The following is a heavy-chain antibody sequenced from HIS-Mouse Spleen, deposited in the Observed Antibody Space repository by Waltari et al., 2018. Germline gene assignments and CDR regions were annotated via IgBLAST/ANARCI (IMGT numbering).Heavy chain of an antibody. V-gene: IGHV4-39*07. Sequence: QLHLQESHPGLATPSESSSLISTVSGGSPSSCRYYWRWICHPPGMGLEWIGSLYYSGSTYYNPSLKSRVTISVDTSKNQFSLKLSSVTAADTAVYYCAREIPYSSSWYDWYFDLWGRGTLVTVSS. CDR2: LYYSGST. CDR3: AREIPYSSSWYDWYFDL. D-gene: IGHD6-13*01. J-gene: IGHJ2*01. CDR1: GGSPSSCRYY.